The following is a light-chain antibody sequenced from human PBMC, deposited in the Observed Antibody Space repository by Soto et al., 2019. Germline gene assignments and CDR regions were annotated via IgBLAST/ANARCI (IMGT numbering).Light chain of an antibody. Sequence: QSVLTQPPSVSAAPGQTVTISCSGSDSNIGPNYVSWYQHLPGTPPKLLIYDNYKRRSGIPDRISGSKSGTSATLGITGLQTGDEAHYYCGTWDGSLSAVVFGGGTKLTVL. V-gene: IGLV1-51*01. CDR3: GTWDGSLSAVV. J-gene: IGLJ2*01. CDR2: DNY. CDR1: DSNIGPNY.